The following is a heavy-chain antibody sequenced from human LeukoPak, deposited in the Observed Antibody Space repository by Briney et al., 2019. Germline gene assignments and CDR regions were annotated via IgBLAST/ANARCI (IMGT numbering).Heavy chain of an antibody. CDR2: IYYSGST. CDR3: ASVDYYDSSGYLDY. J-gene: IGHJ4*02. CDR1: GGSISSGDYY. V-gene: IGHV4-30-4*01. Sequence: PSETLSLTCTVSGGSISSGDYYWSWIRQPPGKGLEWIGYIYYSGSTYYNPSLKSRVTISVDTSKNQFSLKLSSVTAADTAVYYCASVDYYDSSGYLDYWGQGTLVTVSS. D-gene: IGHD3-22*01.